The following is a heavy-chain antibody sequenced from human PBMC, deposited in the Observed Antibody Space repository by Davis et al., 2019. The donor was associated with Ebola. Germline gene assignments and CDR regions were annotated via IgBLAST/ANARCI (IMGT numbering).Heavy chain of an antibody. CDR3: AIFGVVSHDAFDI. D-gene: IGHD3-3*02. J-gene: IGHJ3*02. CDR2: IGPSGNSF. CDR1: GFTFSDYY. V-gene: IGHV3-11*04. Sequence: PGGSLRLSCAASGFTFSDYYMSWIRQAPGKGLEWIAYIGPSGNSFYCADSVKGRVTISRDNAKNTLYLQMNSLRAEDTAVYYCAIFGVVSHDAFDIWGQGTMVTVSS.